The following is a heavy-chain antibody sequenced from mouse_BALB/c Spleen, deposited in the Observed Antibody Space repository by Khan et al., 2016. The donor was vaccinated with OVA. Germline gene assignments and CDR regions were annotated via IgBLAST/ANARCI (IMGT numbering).Heavy chain of an antibody. V-gene: IGHV5-17*02. CDR2: ISGDSNTI. CDR1: GFTFSSYG. J-gene: IGHJ2*01. D-gene: IGHD1-1*01. CDR3: ATSYFYGYYFDY. Sequence: EVQLVESGGDLVQPGGSRKLSCAASGFTFSSYGMHWVRQAPEKGLEWVAYISGDSNTIYYADTVKGRFTISRDNPRNTLFLQMTSLMSEDTAIYYCATSYFYGYYFDYWGPGTTLTVSS.